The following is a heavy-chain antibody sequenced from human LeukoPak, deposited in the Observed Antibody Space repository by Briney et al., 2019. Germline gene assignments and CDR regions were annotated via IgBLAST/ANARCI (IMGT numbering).Heavy chain of an antibody. Sequence: ASVKVSCKASGYTFTGYYMHWVRQAPGQGPEWMGRIDPKNGVTMYAQNSQDKVTMTRDTSISTAYMDLSGLRSDDTAVYYCARDRYYGSGSYYNVFDLWGQGTLVTVSS. J-gene: IGHJ5*02. CDR2: IDPKNGVT. V-gene: IGHV1-2*06. D-gene: IGHD3-10*01. CDR1: GYTFTGYY. CDR3: ARDRYYGSGSYYNVFDL.